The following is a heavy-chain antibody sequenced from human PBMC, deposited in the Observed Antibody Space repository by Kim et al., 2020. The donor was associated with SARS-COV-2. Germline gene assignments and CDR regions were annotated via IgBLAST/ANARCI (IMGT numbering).Heavy chain of an antibody. CDR3: AKDSSGWYYFDY. D-gene: IGHD6-25*01. CDR2: ISGGST. CDR1: GFILSSYA. J-gene: IGHJ4*02. Sequence: GGSLRLSCATSGFILSSYAINWVRQAPGKGLEWVSGISGGSTYYTDSVKGRFTISSDNSKNTVHLQMNRLRAEDTALYYCAKDSSGWYYFDYWGQGTLVTVSS. V-gene: IGHV3-23*01.